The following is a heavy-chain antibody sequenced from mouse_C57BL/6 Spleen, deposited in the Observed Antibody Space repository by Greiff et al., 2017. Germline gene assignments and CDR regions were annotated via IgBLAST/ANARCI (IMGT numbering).Heavy chain of an antibody. CDR3: ARWEGYWYFDV. J-gene: IGHJ1*03. CDR2: IDPSDSYT. D-gene: IGHD4-1*01. Sequence: QVQLQQPGAELVKPGASVKLSCKASGYTFTSYWMQWVKQRPGQGLEWIGEIDPSDSYTNYNQKFKGKATLTVETSSSTAYMQLSSLTSEDSAVYYCARWEGYWYFDVWGTGTTVTVSS. CDR1: GYTFTSYW. V-gene: IGHV1-50*01.